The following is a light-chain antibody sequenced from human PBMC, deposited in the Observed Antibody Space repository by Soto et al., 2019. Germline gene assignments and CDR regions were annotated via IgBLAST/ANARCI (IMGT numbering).Light chain of an antibody. CDR3: QQYHDSPMNT. Sequence: VLPQSPDTLSLSPGDIATLSCRASQSVRSTFLAWYQQKPVQAPRLLIYGASNRAAGIPERFSGSASGTEFTLTISRLEPDDSAVYYCQQYHDSPMNTCGQGPKLQIK. CDR1: QSVRSTF. V-gene: IGKV3-20*01. CDR2: GAS. J-gene: IGKJ2*01.